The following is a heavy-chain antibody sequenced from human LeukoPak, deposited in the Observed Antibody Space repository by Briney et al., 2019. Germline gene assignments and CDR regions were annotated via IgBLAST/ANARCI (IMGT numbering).Heavy chain of an antibody. V-gene: IGHV4-39*07. Sequence: SETLSLTCAVSGGSISSGGYSWSWIRQPPGKGLEWIGSIYHSGSTYYNPSLKSRVTISVDTSKNQFSLKLSSVTAADTAVYYCARGRIRSGYYPSDFDYWGQGTLVTVSS. CDR3: ARGRIRSGYYPSDFDY. CDR1: GGSISSGGYS. D-gene: IGHD3-22*01. J-gene: IGHJ4*02. CDR2: IYHSGST.